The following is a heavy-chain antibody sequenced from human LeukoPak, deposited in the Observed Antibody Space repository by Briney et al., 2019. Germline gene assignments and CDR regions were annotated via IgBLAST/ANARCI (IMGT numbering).Heavy chain of an antibody. V-gene: IGHV4-30-4*08. J-gene: IGHJ4*02. CDR1: GGSISSGDYY. CDR2: IYYSGST. Sequence: PSQTLSLTCIVSGGSISSGDYYWSWIRQPPGKGLEWIGYIYYSGSTYYNPSLKSRVTIPVDTSKNQFSLKLSSVTAADTAVYYCARNFQSREFDYWGQGTLITVSS. CDR3: ARNFQSREFDY.